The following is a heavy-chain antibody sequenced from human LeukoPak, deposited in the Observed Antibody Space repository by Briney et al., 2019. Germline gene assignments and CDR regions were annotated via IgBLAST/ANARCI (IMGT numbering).Heavy chain of an antibody. CDR3: ARDRDGLYYYYYGMDV. CDR1: GYTFTGYY. J-gene: IGHJ6*02. Sequence: ASVKVSCKASGYTFTGYYMHWVRQAPGQGLEWMGRINPNSGETNYAQKFQGRVNMTRDTSISTAYMELSRLRSDDTAVYYCARDRDGLYYYYYGMDVWGQGTTVTVSS. CDR2: INPNSGET. V-gene: IGHV1-2*06. D-gene: IGHD5-24*01.